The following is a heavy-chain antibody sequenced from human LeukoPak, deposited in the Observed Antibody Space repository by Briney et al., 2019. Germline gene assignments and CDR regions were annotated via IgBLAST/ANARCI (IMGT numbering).Heavy chain of an antibody. Sequence: GESLKISCKGSGYSFTSYWIGWVRQMPGKGLEWMGIIYPGDSDTRYSPSFQGQVTISADKSISTAYLQWSSLKASDTAMYYRARVYYDILTGYDYWGQGTLVTVSS. J-gene: IGHJ4*02. D-gene: IGHD3-9*01. V-gene: IGHV5-51*01. CDR1: GYSFTSYW. CDR2: IYPGDSDT. CDR3: ARVYYDILTGYDY.